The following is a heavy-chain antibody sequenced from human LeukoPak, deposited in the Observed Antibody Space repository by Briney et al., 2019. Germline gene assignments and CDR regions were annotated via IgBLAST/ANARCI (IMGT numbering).Heavy chain of an antibody. CDR1: GFTFSDSY. CDR3: TRDPRHFDS. V-gene: IGHV3-11*04. D-gene: IGHD6-6*01. CDR2: ISGSGHDI. Sequence: SGGSLRLSCAASGFTFSDSYMTWVRQAPGKGVEWVAYISGSGHDINYSDSVKGRFTTSRDNAKNSLYLQMSSLRVEDTAVYYCTRDPRHFDSCGQETLVTVSS. J-gene: IGHJ5*01.